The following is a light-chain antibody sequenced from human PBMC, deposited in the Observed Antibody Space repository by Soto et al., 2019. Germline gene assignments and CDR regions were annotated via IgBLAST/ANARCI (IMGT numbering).Light chain of an antibody. Sequence: DIQMTQSPSSLSASVGARVSITCQASEDIRTSLSWFQHKPGRAPKLLIYGGSYLETGVPSRFRGSGSGTDFTLTISSLQPEDIATYYCQHYNNLPPFTFGPGTIVDIK. CDR2: GGS. CDR1: EDIRTS. J-gene: IGKJ3*01. V-gene: IGKV1-33*01. CDR3: QHYNNLPPFT.